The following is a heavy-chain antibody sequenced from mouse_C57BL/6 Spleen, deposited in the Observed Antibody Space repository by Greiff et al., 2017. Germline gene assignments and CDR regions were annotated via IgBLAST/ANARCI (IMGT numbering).Heavy chain of an antibody. CDR3: ARERGRGFAY. J-gene: IGHJ3*01. V-gene: IGHV1-4*01. CDR2: INPSSGYT. Sequence: QVQLQQSGAELARPGASVKMSCKASGYTFTSYTMHWVKQRPGQGLEWIGNINPSSGYTKYNQKFKDKATLTADKSSSTAYMQLSSLTSEDSAVYYCARERGRGFAYWGQGTLVTVSA. CDR1: GYTFTSYT. D-gene: IGHD4-1*01.